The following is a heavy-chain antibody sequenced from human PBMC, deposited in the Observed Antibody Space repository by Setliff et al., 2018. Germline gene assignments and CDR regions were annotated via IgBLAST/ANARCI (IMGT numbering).Heavy chain of an antibody. D-gene: IGHD3-16*01. CDR2: IYYTGST. V-gene: IGHV4-59*01. Sequence: SETLSLTCPVSGMSITSYYWSWIRQSPGRGLEWIGYIYYTGSTTYSPSLKSRVTIAPDTSKNQFHLTVKSVTEADTAVYYCARALRSPLGGTAFVPVHFDPWGQGSLVTVSS. CDR3: ARALRSPLGGTAFVPVHFDP. J-gene: IGHJ5*02. CDR1: GMSITSYY.